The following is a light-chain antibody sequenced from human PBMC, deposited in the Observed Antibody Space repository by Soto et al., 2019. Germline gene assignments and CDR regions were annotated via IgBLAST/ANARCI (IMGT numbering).Light chain of an antibody. CDR2: AAS. J-gene: IGKJ3*01. CDR1: QTLSINS. CDR3: QQYDGAPLT. Sequence: EIVLTQSPDTLSLSPGERATLFCRASQTLSINSLAWYQQKPGQAPRLLIYAASTRDTGIPDRFNSSGSGTDFALTIKRLEPEDFAVYYCQQYDGAPLTFGPGTKLDIK. V-gene: IGKV3-20*01.